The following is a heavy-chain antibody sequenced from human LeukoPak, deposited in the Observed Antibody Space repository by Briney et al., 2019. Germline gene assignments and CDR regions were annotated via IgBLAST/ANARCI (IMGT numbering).Heavy chain of an antibody. CDR1: GYTFSGYG. CDR2: VSAYNCNT. D-gene: IGHD4-17*01. V-gene: IGHV1-18*01. CDR3: ARGAGSYGDYSLWLGY. J-gene: IGHJ4*02. Sequence: ASVKVSCKASGYTFSGYGFSWVRQAPGQGLEWMGWVSAYNCNTIYAQSYQGRVTMTTDTSTSTAYMELRSLRPDDTAVYYCARGAGSYGDYSLWLGYWGQGTLVTVSS.